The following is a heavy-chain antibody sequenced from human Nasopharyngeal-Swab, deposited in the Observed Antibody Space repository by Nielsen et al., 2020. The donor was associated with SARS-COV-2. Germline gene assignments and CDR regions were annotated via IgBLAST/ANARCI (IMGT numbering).Heavy chain of an antibody. D-gene: IGHD3-22*01. CDR2: ISWNSGSI. Sequence: WIRQPPGKGLEWVSGISWNSGSIGYADSVKGRLTISRDNAKNSLYLQMNSLRAEDTALYYCAKVDYDSSGYDYWGQGTLVTVSS. V-gene: IGHV3-9*01. CDR3: AKVDYDSSGYDY. J-gene: IGHJ4*02.